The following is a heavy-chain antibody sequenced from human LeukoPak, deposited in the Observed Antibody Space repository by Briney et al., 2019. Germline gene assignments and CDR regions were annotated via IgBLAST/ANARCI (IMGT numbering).Heavy chain of an antibody. J-gene: IGHJ6*02. D-gene: IGHD3-10*01. V-gene: IGHV4-34*01. CDR1: GGSFSGYY. CDR3: ARFYPREPYYYGSGSYFSTYGMDV. Sequence: SETLSLTCAVYGGSFSGYYWSWIRQPPGKGPEWIGEINHSGSTNYNPSLKSRVTISVDTSKNQFSLKLSSVTAADTAVYYCARFYPREPYYYGSGSYFSTYGMDVWGQGTTVTVSS. CDR2: INHSGST.